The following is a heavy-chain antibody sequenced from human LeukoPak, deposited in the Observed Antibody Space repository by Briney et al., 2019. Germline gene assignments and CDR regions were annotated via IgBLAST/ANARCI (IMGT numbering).Heavy chain of an antibody. V-gene: IGHV4-59*01. CDR3: AGGPYDFWSGYSLSGYYYYYMDV. Sequence: SETLSLTCTVSGGSINSYYWSWIRQPPGKGLEWIGYIYYSGSTNHNPSLKSRVTISVDTSKNQFSLKLSFVTAADTAVYYCAGGPYDFWSGYSLSGYYYYYMDVWGKGTTVTVSS. D-gene: IGHD3-3*01. CDR2: IYYSGST. CDR1: GGSINSYY. J-gene: IGHJ6*03.